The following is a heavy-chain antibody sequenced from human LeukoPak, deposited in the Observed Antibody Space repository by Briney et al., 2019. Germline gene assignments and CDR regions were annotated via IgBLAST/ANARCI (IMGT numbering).Heavy chain of an antibody. CDR3: ARDWRDYYDSSGYYWDDAFDI. J-gene: IGHJ3*02. Sequence: SETLYLTCTVSGGSISSYYWSWIRQPAGKGLEWIGRIYTSGSTNYNPSLKSRVTMSVDTSKNQFSLKLSSVTAADTAVYYCARDWRDYYDSSGYYWDDAFDIWGQGTMVTVSS. CDR1: GGSISSYY. D-gene: IGHD3-22*01. CDR2: IYTSGST. V-gene: IGHV4-4*07.